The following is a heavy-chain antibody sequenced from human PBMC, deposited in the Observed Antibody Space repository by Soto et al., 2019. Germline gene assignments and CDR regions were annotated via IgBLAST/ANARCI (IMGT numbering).Heavy chain of an antibody. V-gene: IGHV1-69*06. CDR2: IIPIFGTA. CDR3: AILQPMYYFHC. D-gene: IGHD4-4*01. CDR1: GGTFSSYA. J-gene: IGHJ4*02. Sequence: ASVKVSCKASGGTFSSYAISWVGQAPGQGLEWMGGIIPIFGTANYAQKFQGRVTITADKSTSTAYMELSSLRSEDTAVYYCAILQPMYYFHCWGQGTLVTVSS.